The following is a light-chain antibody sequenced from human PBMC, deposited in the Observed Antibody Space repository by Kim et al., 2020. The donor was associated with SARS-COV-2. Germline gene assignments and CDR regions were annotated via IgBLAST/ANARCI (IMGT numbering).Light chain of an antibody. V-gene: IGLV2-11*01. Sequence: QSVTSPYPGTTSDVGGYNYVSWYPPPPGNAPILLIYDVSKRPSALPDRFSVSKSANTASLTISVLQAEDEADYYCCSYAGSYPDWVFGGGTNVTVL. CDR3: CSYAGSYPDWV. J-gene: IGLJ3*02. CDR2: DVS. CDR1: TSDVGGYNY.